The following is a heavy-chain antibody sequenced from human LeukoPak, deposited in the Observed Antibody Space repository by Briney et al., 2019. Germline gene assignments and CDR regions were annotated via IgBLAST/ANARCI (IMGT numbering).Heavy chain of an antibody. D-gene: IGHD3-10*01. CDR2: ISYSGGT. Sequence: PSGTLSLTCTVSGGSISGYYWSWIRQPPGKGLEWIGFISYSGGTNYNPSLKSRVTISVDTSKNQFSLKLNSVTAADTAVYYCARHVGSGSYFEYWGQGTLVTVSS. J-gene: IGHJ4*02. CDR3: ARHVGSGSYFEY. CDR1: GGSISGYY. V-gene: IGHV4-59*08.